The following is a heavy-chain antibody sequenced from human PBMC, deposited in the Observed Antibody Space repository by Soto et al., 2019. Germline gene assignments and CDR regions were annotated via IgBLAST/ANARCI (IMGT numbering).Heavy chain of an antibody. D-gene: IGHD2-2*01. V-gene: IGHV3-30*18. CDR3: AKEFLGLVVVPAAAFDY. CDR1: GFTFSSYG. J-gene: IGHJ4*02. CDR2: ISYDGSNK. Sequence: QVQLVESGGGVVQPGRSLRLSCAASGFTFSSYGMHWVRQAPGKGLEWVAVISYDGSNKYYADSVKGRFTISRDNSKNTLYLQMNSLRAEDTAVYYCAKEFLGLVVVPAAAFDYWGQGTLVTVSS.